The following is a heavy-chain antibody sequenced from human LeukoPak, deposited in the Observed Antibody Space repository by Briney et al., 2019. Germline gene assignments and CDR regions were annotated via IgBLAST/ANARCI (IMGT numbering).Heavy chain of an antibody. Sequence: GGSLRLSCAASGFTFSSSGMHWVRQAPGKGLEWVALIWYDGSNKYYADSVKGQFTISRDNSKNTLYLQMNSLRAEDTAIYYCARDPGGSGYSFDSWGQGTLVTVSS. D-gene: IGHD6-19*01. J-gene: IGHJ4*02. V-gene: IGHV3-33*01. CDR3: ARDPGGSGYSFDS. CDR2: IWYDGSNK. CDR1: GFTFSSSG.